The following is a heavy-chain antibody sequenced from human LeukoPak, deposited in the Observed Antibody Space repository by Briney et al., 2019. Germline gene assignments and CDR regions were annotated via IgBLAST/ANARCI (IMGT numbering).Heavy chain of an antibody. CDR2: INPSGGST. J-gene: IGHJ4*02. CDR1: GYTFTSYY. CDR3: ARSRSKNVLRYFDWSPSSRGYFDY. Sequence: ASVKVSCKASGYTFTSYYMHWVRQAPGQGLEWMGIINPSGGSTSYAQKFQGRVTMTRDMSTSTVYMELSSLRSEDTAVYYCARSRSKNVLRYFDWSPSSRGYFDYWGQGTLVTVSS. D-gene: IGHD3-9*01. V-gene: IGHV1-46*01.